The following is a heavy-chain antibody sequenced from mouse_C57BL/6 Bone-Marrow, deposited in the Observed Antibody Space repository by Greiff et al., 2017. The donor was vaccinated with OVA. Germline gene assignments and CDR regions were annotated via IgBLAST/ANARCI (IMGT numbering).Heavy chain of an antibody. CDR3: GRWGIYYGNYLYFDY. CDR1: GYTFTSYW. Sequence: QVQLLQPGAELVKPGASVKMSCKASGYTFTSYWITWVKQRPGQGLEWIGDIYPGSGSTNYNEKFKSKATLTVDTSSSTAYMQLSRLTSEDSAVYYCGRWGIYYGNYLYFDYWGQGTTLTVSS. J-gene: IGHJ2*01. D-gene: IGHD2-1*01. V-gene: IGHV1-55*01. CDR2: IYPGSGST.